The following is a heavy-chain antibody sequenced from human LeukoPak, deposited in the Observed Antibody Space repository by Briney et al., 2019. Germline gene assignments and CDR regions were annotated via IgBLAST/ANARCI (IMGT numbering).Heavy chain of an antibody. CDR3: ARGYFGPEF. V-gene: IGHV3-74*01. D-gene: IGHD3-9*01. Sequence: GGSLRLSCEASGFTFINYWMHWVRQAPGKGLVWVSRINNDGSDTTYADAVKGRFTFSRDNAKNTLYLQMNSLRAEDTAVYYCARGYFGPEFWGQGTLVTVSP. CDR1: GFTFINYW. CDR2: INNDGSDT. J-gene: IGHJ4*02.